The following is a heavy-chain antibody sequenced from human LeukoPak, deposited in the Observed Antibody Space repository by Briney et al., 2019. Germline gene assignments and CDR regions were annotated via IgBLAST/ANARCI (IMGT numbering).Heavy chain of an antibody. J-gene: IGHJ4*02. CDR2: MNPNSGNT. CDR3: ARGGHVVPAAFDY. CDR1: GGTFSSSA. D-gene: IGHD2-2*01. V-gene: IGHV1-18*01. Sequence: ASVKVSCKASGGTFSSSAISWVRQATGQGLEWMGWMNPNSGNTNYAQKLQGRVTMTTDTSTSTAYMELRSLRSDDTAVYYCARGGHVVPAAFDYWGQGTLVTVSS.